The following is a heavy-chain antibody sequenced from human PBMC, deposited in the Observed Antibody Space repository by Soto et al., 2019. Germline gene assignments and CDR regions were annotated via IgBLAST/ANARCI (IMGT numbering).Heavy chain of an antibody. D-gene: IGHD3-3*01. CDR2: INSDGSST. V-gene: IGHV3-74*01. J-gene: IGHJ6*02. CDR1: GFTFSSYW. CDR3: ARVKSRLYDFWSGYYFNYGMDV. Sequence: GGSLRLSCAASGFTFSSYWMHWVRQAPGKGLVWVSRINSDGSSTNYADSVKGRFTISRDNAKNTLYLQMNSLRAEDTAVYYCARVKSRLYDFWSGYYFNYGMDVWGQGTTVTVSS.